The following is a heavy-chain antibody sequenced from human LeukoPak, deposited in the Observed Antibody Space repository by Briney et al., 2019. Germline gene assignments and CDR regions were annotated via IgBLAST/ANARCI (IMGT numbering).Heavy chain of an antibody. CDR1: GFTFSSYS. D-gene: IGHD3-10*01. J-gene: IGHJ4*02. Sequence: GGSLRLSCAASGFTFSSYSMTWVRQAPGKGLEWVSSISSSSSYIYYADSVKGRFTISRDNAKNSLYLQMNSLRAEDTAVYYCAMGRGIRIDYWGQGTLVTVSS. CDR3: AMGRGIRIDY. V-gene: IGHV3-21*01. CDR2: ISSSSSYI.